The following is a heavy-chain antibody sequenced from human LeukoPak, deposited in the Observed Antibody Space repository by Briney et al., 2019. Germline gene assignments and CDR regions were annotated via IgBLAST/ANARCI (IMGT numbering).Heavy chain of an antibody. CDR1: GFTFSSYG. V-gene: IGHV3-30*02. J-gene: IGHJ4*02. D-gene: IGHD5-18*01. Sequence: GGSLRLSCAASGFTFSSYGMHWVRQAPGKGLEWVAFIRYDGSNKYYADSVKGRFTISRDNSKNTLYLQMNSLRAEDTAVYYCAKDRTYSYGSYYFDYWGQGTLVTVSS. CDR2: IRYDGSNK. CDR3: AKDRTYSYGSYYFDY.